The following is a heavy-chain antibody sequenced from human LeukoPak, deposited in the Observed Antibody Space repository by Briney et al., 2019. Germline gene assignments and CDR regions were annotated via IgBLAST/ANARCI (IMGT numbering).Heavy chain of an antibody. J-gene: IGHJ4*02. CDR1: AFTFSCYS. CDR2: ISSSSGTI. CDR3: ARDHNYDFDY. V-gene: IGHV3-48*01. D-gene: IGHD5-18*01. Sequence: GGSLRLSCAAAAFTFSCYSTNWVRQAPGKGLEWVSYISSSSGTINYADSVKGRFTISGDIARNSLYLQMNSLRAQDTAVYYGARDHNYDFDYWGQGTLVTVSS.